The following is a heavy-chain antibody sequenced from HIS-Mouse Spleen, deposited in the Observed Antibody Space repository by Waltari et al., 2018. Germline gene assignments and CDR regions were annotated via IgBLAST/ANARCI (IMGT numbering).Heavy chain of an antibody. CDR1: GGPISSSSHY. J-gene: IGHJ2*01. V-gene: IGHV4-39*07. CDR2: IYYSGRT. CDR3: AREIPYSSSWYDWYFDL. Sequence: QLQLQESGPGLVKPSETLSLTCTVSGGPISSSSHYWGWIRQPPGKGLEWIGSIYYSGRTYYNPSLKSRVTISVDTSKNQFSLKLSSVTAADTAVYYCAREIPYSSSWYDWYFDLWGRGTLVTVSS. D-gene: IGHD6-13*01.